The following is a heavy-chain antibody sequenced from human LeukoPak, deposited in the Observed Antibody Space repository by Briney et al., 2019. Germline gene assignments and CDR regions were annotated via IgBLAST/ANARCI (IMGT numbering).Heavy chain of an antibody. CDR3: AKSGGYGLIDY. J-gene: IGHJ4*02. D-gene: IGHD1-26*01. CDR2: IYYSGST. CDR1: GASDSGSAYY. Sequence: SETLSLTCTVSGASDSGSAYYWGWIRQPPGKGLEWIGNIYYSGSTYYNESLESRVTISIDTSKNQFSLKLNSVTAADTAMYYCAKSGGYGLIDYWGQGTLVTVSS. V-gene: IGHV4-39*01.